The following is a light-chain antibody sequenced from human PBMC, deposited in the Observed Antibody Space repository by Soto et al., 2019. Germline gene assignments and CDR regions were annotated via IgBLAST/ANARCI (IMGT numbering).Light chain of an antibody. J-gene: IGLJ2*01. CDR3: SSYAGSNILHVV. V-gene: IGLV2-8*01. CDR1: SSDVGGYNY. CDR2: EVS. Sequence: QSVLTQPPSASGSPGQSVTISCTGTSSDVGGYNYVSWYQQHPGKAPKLMIYEVSKRPSGVPDRFSGSKSGNTASLTVSGLQAEDEADYYCSSYAGSNILHVVFGGGTKVTV.